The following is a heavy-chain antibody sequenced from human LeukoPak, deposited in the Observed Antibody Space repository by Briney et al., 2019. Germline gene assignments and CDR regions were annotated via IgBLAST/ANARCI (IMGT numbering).Heavy chain of an antibody. J-gene: IGHJ4*02. Sequence: ASVKVSCKASGYTFTSYYMHWVRQAPGQRLEWMGIINPSGGSTSYAQKFQGRVTMTSDTSISTAYMELTGLRSDDTAMYYCARGVPRTSPPYDYWGQGTLVTVSS. CDR1: GYTFTSYY. V-gene: IGHV1-46*01. CDR3: ARGVPRTSPPYDY. CDR2: INPSGGST.